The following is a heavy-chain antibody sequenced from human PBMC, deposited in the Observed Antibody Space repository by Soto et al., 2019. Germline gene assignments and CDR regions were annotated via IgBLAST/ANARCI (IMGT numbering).Heavy chain of an antibody. CDR2: IWYDGNNK. J-gene: IGHJ4*02. Sequence: GGSLRLSCAASGFTFSNYGMHWVRQAPGKGLEWVAAIWYDGNNKYYADSVKGRFTISRDNSNNTPYVQMTSLRAEDTAVYYCARGLHSLFDYWGQGTLVTVPS. D-gene: IGHD2-21*01. CDR3: ARGLHSLFDY. V-gene: IGHV3-33*01. CDR1: GFTFSNYG.